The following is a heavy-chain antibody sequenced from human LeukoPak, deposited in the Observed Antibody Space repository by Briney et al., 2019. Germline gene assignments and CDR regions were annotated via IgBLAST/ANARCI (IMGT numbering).Heavy chain of an antibody. D-gene: IGHD6-13*01. Sequence: GGSLRLSCAASGFTFSSYAMHWVRQAPGKGLEWVAVISYDGSNKYYADSVKGRFTISRDNSKNTLYLQMNSLRAEDTAVYYCARGTPYSRSWYRYGMDVWGQGTTVTVSS. CDR1: GFTFSSYA. CDR3: ARGTPYSRSWYRYGMDV. CDR2: ISYDGSNK. V-gene: IGHV3-30-3*01. J-gene: IGHJ6*02.